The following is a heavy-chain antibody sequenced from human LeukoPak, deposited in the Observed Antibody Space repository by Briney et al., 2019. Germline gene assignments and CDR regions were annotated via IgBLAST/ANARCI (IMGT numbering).Heavy chain of an antibody. CDR1: GFTFSNAW. V-gene: IGHV3-15*01. CDR2: IYSKTDGGTT. CDR3: ATGSNRYDSSDFDY. J-gene: IGHJ4*02. D-gene: IGHD3-22*01. Sequence: GGSLRLSCAASGFTFSNAWMNRVRQAPGKGLEWVGRIYSKTDGGTTEYAAPVKGRFSISRDDSKNTLDLQMHSLKTDDTALYYCATGSNRYDSSDFDYWGQGTLVTVSS.